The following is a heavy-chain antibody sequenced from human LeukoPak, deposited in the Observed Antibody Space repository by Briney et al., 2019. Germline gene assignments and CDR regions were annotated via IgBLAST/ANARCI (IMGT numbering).Heavy chain of an antibody. D-gene: IGHD3-3*01. CDR1: GGSISSGSYY. Sequence: PSQTLSLTCTVSGGSISSGSYYWSWIRQPAGKGLEWIGRIYTSGNTNYNPSLKSRVTISVDTSKNQFSLKLSSVTAADTAVYYCARVGYDFWSGYYTGFDYWGQGTLVTVSS. CDR2: IYTSGNT. J-gene: IGHJ4*02. CDR3: ARVGYDFWSGYYTGFDY. V-gene: IGHV4-61*02.